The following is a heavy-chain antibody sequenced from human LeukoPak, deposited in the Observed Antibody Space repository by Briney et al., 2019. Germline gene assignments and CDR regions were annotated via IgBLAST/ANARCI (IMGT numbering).Heavy chain of an antibody. CDR3: AKDVVDWQWQSFGGFDY. V-gene: IGHV3-23*01. J-gene: IGHJ4*02. Sequence: GGSLRLSCAASGFTFSSYAMSWVRQAPGKGLEWVSAISGSGGSTYYADSVKGRFTISRDNSKNTLYLQMNSLRAEDTAVYYCAKDVVDWQWQSFGGFDYWGQGTLVTVSS. CDR1: GFTFSSYA. CDR2: ISGSGGST. D-gene: IGHD6-19*01.